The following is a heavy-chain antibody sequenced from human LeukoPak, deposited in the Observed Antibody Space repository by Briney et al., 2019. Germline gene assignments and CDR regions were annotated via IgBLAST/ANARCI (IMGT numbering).Heavy chain of an antibody. J-gene: IGHJ3*02. V-gene: IGHV1-69*13. Sequence: SVKVSCKASGGTFSSYAISWVRLAPGQGLEWMGGIIPIFGTANYAQKFQGGVTITADESTSTAYMELSSLRSEDTAVYYCARDLFIGSGWYSAFDIWGQGTMVTVSS. CDR2: IIPIFGTA. CDR3: ARDLFIGSGWYSAFDI. CDR1: GGTFSSYA. D-gene: IGHD6-19*01.